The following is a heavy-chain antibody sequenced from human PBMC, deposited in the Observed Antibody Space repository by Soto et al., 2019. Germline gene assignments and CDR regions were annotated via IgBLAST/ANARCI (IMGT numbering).Heavy chain of an antibody. CDR3: AKSLWNNPFGFYGSDV. Sequence: TGGSLRLSCAASGFTFTTYAMSWVRQAPGKGLEWVSSISGSGDRTYYADSVKGRFTISRDISKNTVHLQMNSLRAEDTAVYFCAKSLWNNPFGFYGSDVWGQGTTVTVSS. CDR2: ISGSGDRT. J-gene: IGHJ6*02. CDR1: GFTFTTYA. D-gene: IGHD1-1*01. V-gene: IGHV3-23*01.